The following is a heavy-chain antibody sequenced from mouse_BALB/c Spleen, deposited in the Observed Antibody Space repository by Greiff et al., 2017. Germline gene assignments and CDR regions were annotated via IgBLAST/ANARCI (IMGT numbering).Heavy chain of an antibody. D-gene: IGHD2-4*01. CDR1: GYSITSGYY. J-gene: IGHJ4*01. V-gene: IGHV3-6*02. CDR2: ISYDGSN. CDR3: ARYYDYADYAMDY. Sequence: EVKLMESGPGLVKPSQSLSLTCSVTGYSITSGYYWNWIRQFPGNQLEWMGYISYDGSNNYNPSLKNRISITRDTSKNQFFLKLNSVTTEDTATYYCARYYDYADYAMDYWGQGTSVTVSS.